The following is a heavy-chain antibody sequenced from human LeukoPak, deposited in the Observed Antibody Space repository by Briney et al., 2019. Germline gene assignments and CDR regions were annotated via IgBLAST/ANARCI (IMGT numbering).Heavy chain of an antibody. CDR2: IYYSGST. V-gene: IGHV4-59*01. CDR1: GGSISSYY. Sequence: PSETLSLTCTVSGGSISSYYWSWIRQPPGKGLEWIGYIYYSGSTNYNPSLKSRVTISVDTSKNQFSLKLSSVTAADTAVYYCARSILRYFDWLLPPGAFDIWGQGTMVTVSS. D-gene: IGHD3-9*01. CDR3: ARSILRYFDWLLPPGAFDI. J-gene: IGHJ3*02.